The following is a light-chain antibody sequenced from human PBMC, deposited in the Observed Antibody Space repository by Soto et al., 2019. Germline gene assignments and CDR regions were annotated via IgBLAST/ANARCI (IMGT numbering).Light chain of an antibody. CDR2: EGS. CDR3: CSYAGSNAIHVV. CDR1: SSDVGSYNL. Sequence: QSALTQPASVSGSPGQSITISCTGTSSDVGSYNLVSWYQQHPGKAPKLMIYEGSKRPSGVSNRFSGSKSGNTASLTISGLQAEDEADYYCCSYAGSNAIHVVFGGRTKLTVL. V-gene: IGLV2-23*03. J-gene: IGLJ2*01.